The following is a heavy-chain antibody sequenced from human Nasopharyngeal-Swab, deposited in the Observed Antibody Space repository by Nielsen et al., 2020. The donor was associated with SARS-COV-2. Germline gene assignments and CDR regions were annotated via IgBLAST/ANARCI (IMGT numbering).Heavy chain of an antibody. CDR3: ARAAYNTIGWFDP. CDR2: INHSGST. CDR1: GGSFSGYY. J-gene: IGHJ5*02. Sequence: SETLSLTCAVYGGSFSGYYWSWIRQPPGKGLEWIGEINHSGSTNYNPSLKSRVTISVDTSKNQFSLKLSSVTAADTAVYYCARAAYNTIGWFDPWGQGTLVTVSS. D-gene: IGHD3-3*01. V-gene: IGHV4-34*01.